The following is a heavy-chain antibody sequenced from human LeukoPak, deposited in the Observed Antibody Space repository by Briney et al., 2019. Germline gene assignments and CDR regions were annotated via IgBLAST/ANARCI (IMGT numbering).Heavy chain of an antibody. CDR3: ARHNYYDSSGYYPLGY. J-gene: IGHJ4*02. Sequence: PSETLSLTCTVSGGSISYYYWSWIRQPPTKGLEWIGYIYYSGSTNYNPSLKSRVTISVDTSKNQYSLKLSSVTAADTAVYYCARHNYYDSSGYYPLGYWGQGTLVTVSS. V-gene: IGHV4-59*08. D-gene: IGHD3-22*01. CDR2: IYYSGST. CDR1: GGSISYYY.